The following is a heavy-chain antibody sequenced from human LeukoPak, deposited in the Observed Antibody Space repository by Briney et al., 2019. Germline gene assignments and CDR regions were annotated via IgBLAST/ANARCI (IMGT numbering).Heavy chain of an antibody. V-gene: IGHV4-30-2*01. D-gene: IGHD2-2*01. CDR3: ARGSRNIVVVPAVSGGWFDP. CDR2: IYHSGST. J-gene: IGHJ5*02. Sequence: SQTLSLTCAVSGGSISSGGYSWSWIRQPPGKGLEWIGYIYHSGSTNYNPSLKSRVTISVDRSKNQFSLKLSSVTAADTAVYYCARGSRNIVVVPAVSGGWFDPWGQGTLVTVSS. CDR1: GGSISSGGYS.